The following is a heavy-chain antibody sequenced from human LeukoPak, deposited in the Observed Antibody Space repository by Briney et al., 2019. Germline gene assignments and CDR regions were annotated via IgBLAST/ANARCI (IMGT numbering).Heavy chain of an antibody. J-gene: IGHJ3*02. D-gene: IGHD6-13*01. CDR2: INPSGGST. CDR1: GYTFTSYY. Sequence: ASVKVSCKASGYTFTSYYMHWVRQAPGQGLEWMGIINPSGGSTSYAQKFQGRVTMTRDMSTSTVYMELSSLRSEDTAVYYCARVGSSRRPAISVGGFDIWGQGTMVTVSS. CDR3: ARVGSSRRPAISVGGFDI. V-gene: IGHV1-46*01.